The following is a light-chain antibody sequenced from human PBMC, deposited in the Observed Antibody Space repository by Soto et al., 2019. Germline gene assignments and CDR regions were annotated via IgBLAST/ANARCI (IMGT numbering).Light chain of an antibody. V-gene: IGLV2-14*01. CDR1: NRDVGSYNL. J-gene: IGLJ2*01. Sequence: QSALTQPASVSGSPGQSITIACTGTNRDVGSYNLVSWYQQRPGEAPKLIISEVRNRPSGISYRFTGSKSGNTASLTISGLQGEDEADYYCCSYAGRYNVVFGGGTQLTVL. CDR3: CSYAGRYNVV. CDR2: EVR.